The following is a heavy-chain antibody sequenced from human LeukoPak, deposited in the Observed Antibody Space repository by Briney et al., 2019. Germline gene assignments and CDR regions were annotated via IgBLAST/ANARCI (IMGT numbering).Heavy chain of an antibody. CDR2: IYYSGST. D-gene: IGHD2-21*01. J-gene: IGHJ6*02. CDR1: GGSISSYY. CDR3: ARDESGDGRMDV. Sequence: PSETLSLTCTVSGGSISSYYWSWIQQPPGKGLEWIGYIYYSGSTNYNPSLKSRVTISVDTSKNQFSLKLSSVTAADTAVYYCARDESGDGRMDVWGQGTTVTVSS. V-gene: IGHV4-59*01.